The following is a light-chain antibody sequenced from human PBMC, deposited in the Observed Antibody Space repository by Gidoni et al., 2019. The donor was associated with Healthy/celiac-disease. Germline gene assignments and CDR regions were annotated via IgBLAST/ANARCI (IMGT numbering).Light chain of an antibody. CDR1: SSNIGAGYD. V-gene: IGLV1-40*01. J-gene: IGLJ1*01. CDR2: GNS. Sequence: QSVLTQPPSVSGAPGQRVPISCTGSSSNIGAGYDVHWYQQLPGTAPKLLIYGNSNRPSGVPDRFSGSKSGTSASLAISGLQAEDAADYYCQSYDSSLSGSYVFGTGTKVTVL. CDR3: QSYDSSLSGSYV.